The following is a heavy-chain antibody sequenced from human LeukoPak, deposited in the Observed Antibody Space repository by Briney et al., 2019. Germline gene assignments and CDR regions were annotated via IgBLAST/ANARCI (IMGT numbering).Heavy chain of an antibody. Sequence: SVKVSCKASGGTFSSYAISWVRQAPGQGLEWMGRIIPIFGTANYAQKFQGRVTITTDESTSTAYMELSSLRSEDTAVYYCAKDRDSSWYEGGFSYWGQGTLVTVSS. V-gene: IGHV1-69*05. J-gene: IGHJ4*02. CDR3: AKDRDSSWYEGGFSY. CDR2: IIPIFGTA. D-gene: IGHD6-13*01. CDR1: GGTFSSYA.